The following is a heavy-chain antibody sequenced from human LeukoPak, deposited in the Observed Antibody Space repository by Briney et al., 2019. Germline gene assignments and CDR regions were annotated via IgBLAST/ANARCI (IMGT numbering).Heavy chain of an antibody. V-gene: IGHV1-18*01. CDR1: GYTFTSYG. D-gene: IGHD6-19*01. J-gene: IGHJ6*03. CDR3: ARDSSGWHRYYYYYMDV. Sequence: ASVKVSCKASGYTFTSYGISWVRQAPGQGLEWMGWISAYNGNTNYAQKLQGRVTMTTDTSTSTAYMELRSLRSDDTAVYYCARDSSGWHRYYYYYMDVWGKGTTVTVSS. CDR2: ISAYNGNT.